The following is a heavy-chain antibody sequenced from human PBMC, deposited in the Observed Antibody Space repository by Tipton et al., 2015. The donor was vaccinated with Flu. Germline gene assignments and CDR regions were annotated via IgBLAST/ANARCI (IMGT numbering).Heavy chain of an antibody. CDR2: ISSSGSTI. Sequence: SLRLSCAASGFTFSDDYMSWIRQAPGKGLEWVSHISSSGSTINYADSVKGRFTISRDNAKNSLYLQMNSLRAEDTVVYYCARDHPPSITVLGEITDYFGMDVWGQGTTVTVSS. CDR3: ARDHPPSITVLGEITDYFGMDV. CDR1: GFTFSDDY. D-gene: IGHD3-3*01. J-gene: IGHJ6*02. V-gene: IGHV3-11*01.